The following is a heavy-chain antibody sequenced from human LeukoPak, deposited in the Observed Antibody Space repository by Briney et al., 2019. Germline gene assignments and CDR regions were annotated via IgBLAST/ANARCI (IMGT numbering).Heavy chain of an antibody. CDR2: IKRDGSEI. CDR1: GFTLSNYW. D-gene: IGHD2-2*01. J-gene: IGHJ4*02. V-gene: IGHV3-7*01. Sequence: GSLRLSCAASGFTLSNYWMSWVRQAPGKGPEWVANIKRDGSEIYYVGSVRGRFTISRDNAKNSLYLQMNSLRAEDTAVYYCTRDHQGTWIYDFEYWGQGTLVTVSS. CDR3: TRDHQGTWIYDFEY.